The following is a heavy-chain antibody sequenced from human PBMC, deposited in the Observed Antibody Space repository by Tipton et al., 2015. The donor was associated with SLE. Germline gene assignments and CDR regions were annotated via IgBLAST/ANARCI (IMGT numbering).Heavy chain of an antibody. J-gene: IGHJ6*02. CDR1: GDSISSSSYY. D-gene: IGHD2-21*01. V-gene: IGHV4-31*03. CDR3: AREGDSSANFYYHGVNV. CDR2: MYYNGRTD. Sequence: TLSLTCTVSGDSISSSSYYWGWIRQFPGKGLEYIGSMYYNGRTDYYNPSLESRVSISLDTSKNQFSLKMSSVTAADTAIYYCAREGDSSANFYYHGVNVWGQGTTVTVSS.